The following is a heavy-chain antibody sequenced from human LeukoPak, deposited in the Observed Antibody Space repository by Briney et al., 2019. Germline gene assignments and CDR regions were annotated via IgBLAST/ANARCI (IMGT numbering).Heavy chain of an antibody. D-gene: IGHD2-21*02. Sequence: GASVKVSCKASGYTFTGSYMHWVRQAPGQGLEWMGWINPDSGGTDSAQKFRGRLTITRDTSISTGYMDLSGLTSDDTAVYYCARAPFCGVDCPPTIDYWGQGTLVTVSS. J-gene: IGHJ4*02. CDR3: ARAPFCGVDCPPTIDY. CDR1: GYTFTGSY. V-gene: IGHV1-2*02. CDR2: INPDSGGT.